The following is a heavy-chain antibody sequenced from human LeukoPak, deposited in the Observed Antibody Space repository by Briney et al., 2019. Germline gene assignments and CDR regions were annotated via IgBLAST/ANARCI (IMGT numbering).Heavy chain of an antibody. CDR1: GFTFSSQW. CDR2: IKQDGNEK. J-gene: IGHJ6*04. V-gene: IGHV3-7*01. CDR3: ARTYSPALDV. D-gene: IGHD4-11*01. Sequence: PGGSLRLSCAASGFTFSSQWMSWVRQAPGKGLEWVANIKQDGNEKYYVDSVKGRFTISRDNAKNSLSLQMNSLRAEDTAVYYCARTYSPALDVWGKGTTVTVSS.